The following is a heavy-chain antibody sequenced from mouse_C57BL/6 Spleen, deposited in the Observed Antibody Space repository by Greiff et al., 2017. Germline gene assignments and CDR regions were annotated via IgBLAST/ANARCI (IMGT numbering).Heavy chain of an antibody. CDR3: ARKRGLYYDYDGYAMDY. CDR1: GFSLPSYG. D-gene: IGHD2-4*01. J-gene: IGHJ4*01. V-gene: IGHV2-2*01. CDR2: IWSGGST. Sequence: QVQLQQSGPGLVQPSQSLSITCTVSGFSLPSYGVHWVRQSPGKGLEWLGVIWSGGSTDYNAAFISRLSISKDNSKSQVFFKMNSLQADDTAIYYCARKRGLYYDYDGYAMDYWGQGTSVTVSS.